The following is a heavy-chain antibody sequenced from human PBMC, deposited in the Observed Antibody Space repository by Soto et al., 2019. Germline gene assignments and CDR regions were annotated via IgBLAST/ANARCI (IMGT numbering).Heavy chain of an antibody. Sequence: QVQLQESGPGLVKPSETLSLTCTVPGGSISNFYWSWIRQSPGKGLEWIGYGYMYYSGSNYYNPSLERRVTISVDSSKNQISLKLTSVTAEDTALYYCARGSLSTETANALDVWGPGTMVTVSS. CDR2: MYYSGSN. D-gene: IGHD2-21*02. CDR3: ARGSLSTETANALDV. J-gene: IGHJ3*01. V-gene: IGHV4-59*01. CDR1: GGSISNFY.